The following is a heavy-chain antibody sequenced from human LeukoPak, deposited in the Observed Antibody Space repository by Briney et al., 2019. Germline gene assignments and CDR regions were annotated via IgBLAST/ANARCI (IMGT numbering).Heavy chain of an antibody. D-gene: IGHD3-22*01. J-gene: IGHJ4*02. CDR3: AIREHTDYYDSSGYYEYFDY. CDR1: GGTFSSYA. Sequence: GASVKVSCKASGGTFSSYAISWVRQAPGQGLEWMGGIIPIFGTANYAQKFQGRVAITADESTSTAYMELSSLRSEDTAVYYCAIREHTDYYDSSGYYEYFDYWGQGTLVTVSS. CDR2: IIPIFGTA. V-gene: IGHV1-69*01.